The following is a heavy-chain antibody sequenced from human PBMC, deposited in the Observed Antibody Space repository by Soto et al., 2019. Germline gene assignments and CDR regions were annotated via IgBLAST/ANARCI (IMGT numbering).Heavy chain of an antibody. CDR2: ISSTTNYI. J-gene: IGHJ4*02. CDR1: GFTFTRNS. CDR3: ARESEDLTSNFDY. V-gene: IGHV3-21*06. Sequence: GGSLRLSCAASGFTFTRNSTNCVRPAPGKGLEWVSSISSTTNYIYYGDSMKGRYTISRDNAKNPLYLEMSSLRAEDTAVYYCARESEDLTSNFDYWGQGTLVTVSS.